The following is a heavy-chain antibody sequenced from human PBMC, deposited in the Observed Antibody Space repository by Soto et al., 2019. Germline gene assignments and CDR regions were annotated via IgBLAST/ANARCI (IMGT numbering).Heavy chain of an antibody. D-gene: IGHD6-6*01. J-gene: IGHJ6*02. CDR1: GFIFSSYG. CDR2: ISYDGSNK. V-gene: IGHV3-30*18. Sequence: GGSLRLSCAASGFIFSSYGMHWVRQAPGKGLEWVAVISYDGSNKCYADSVKGRFTISRDNSKNTLHLQMNSLRAEDTAVYYCAKEDSSSVYYYYGMDVWGQGTTVTVSS. CDR3: AKEDSSSVYYYYGMDV.